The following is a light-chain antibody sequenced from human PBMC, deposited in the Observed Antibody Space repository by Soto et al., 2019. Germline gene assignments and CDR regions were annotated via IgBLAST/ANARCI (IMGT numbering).Light chain of an antibody. Sequence: QSAPTQPASVSGSLGQSITISCTGTHSDDGNSNLVSWYQQHPGRAPTLLIYESNKRPSGISDRFSGSRSGDTASLTISGLQAEDEDDYYCRSYGNRRNPDVFGAGTKLTVL. J-gene: IGLJ1*01. CDR3: RSYGNRRNPDV. V-gene: IGLV2-23*01. CDR2: ESN. CDR1: HSDDGNSNL.